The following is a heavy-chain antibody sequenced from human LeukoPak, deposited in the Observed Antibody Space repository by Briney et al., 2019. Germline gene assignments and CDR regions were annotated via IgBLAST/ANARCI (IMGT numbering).Heavy chain of an antibody. D-gene: IGHD6-19*01. CDR2: INPNSGGT. CDR3: ASRGGSIAVAGTGDY. Sequence: ASVNVSCTASGYTFTGYYMHWVRQAPGQGLEWMGRINPNSGGTNYAQKFQGRVTMTRDTSISTAYMELSRLRSDDTAVYYCASRGGSIAVAGTGDYWGRGTLVTVSS. J-gene: IGHJ4*02. CDR1: GYTFTGYY. V-gene: IGHV1-2*06.